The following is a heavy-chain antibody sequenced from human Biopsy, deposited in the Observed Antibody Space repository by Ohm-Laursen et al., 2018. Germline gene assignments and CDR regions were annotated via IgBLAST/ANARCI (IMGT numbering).Heavy chain of an antibody. CDR3: VRGVDYYDPYHYYALDV. CDR1: GESFNGCY. J-gene: IGHJ6*02. V-gene: IGHV4-34*01. Sequence: SQTLSLTCAVYGESFNGCYWSWIRQTPGKGLEWIGEINHSGRTNYNPSLKSRVTISEDTSKNQFSLKVRSVTAADTAVYYCVRGVDYYDPYHYYALDVWGQGTTVTVSS. CDR2: INHSGRT. D-gene: IGHD3-22*01.